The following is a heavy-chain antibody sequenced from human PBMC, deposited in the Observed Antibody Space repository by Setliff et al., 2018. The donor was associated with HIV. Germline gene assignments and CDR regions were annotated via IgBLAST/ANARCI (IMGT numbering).Heavy chain of an antibody. D-gene: IGHD2-8*02. J-gene: IGHJ5*02. CDR2: IGGDNANI. CDR3: ARYAASGTGWFDP. Sequence: ASVKVSCKASGYDFTAYAISWVRQAPGQGLEWMGRIGGDNANIKFAQSFQGRVTMTTDTSTNTAYLELTGLRSDDTAVYYCARYAASGTGWFDPWGQGTQVTVSS. V-gene: IGHV1-18*01. CDR1: GYDFTAYA.